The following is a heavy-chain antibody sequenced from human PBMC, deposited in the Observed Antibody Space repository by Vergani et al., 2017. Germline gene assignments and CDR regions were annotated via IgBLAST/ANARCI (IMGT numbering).Heavy chain of an antibody. V-gene: IGHV3-30*18. CDR2: ISYDGSNK. CDR3: AKACPYYDSSGYVYEPSYYYYYMDV. D-gene: IGHD3-22*01. Sequence: QVQLVESGGGVVQPGRSLRLSCAASGFTFSSYGMHWVRQAPGKGLEWVSVISYDGSNKYYADSVKGRFTISRDNSKNTLYLQMNSLRAEDTAVYYCAKACPYYDSSGYVYEPSYYYYYMDVWGKGTTVTVSS. J-gene: IGHJ6*03. CDR1: GFTFSSYG.